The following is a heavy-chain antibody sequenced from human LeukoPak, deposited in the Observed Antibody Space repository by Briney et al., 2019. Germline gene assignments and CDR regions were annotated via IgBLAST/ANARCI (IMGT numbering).Heavy chain of an antibody. CDR1: EFTFSRYT. Sequence: GSLRLSCAASEFTFSRYTMNWVRQAPGKGLEWIGEINHSGSTNYNPSLKSRVTISVDTSKNQFSLKLSSVTAADTAVYYCARVILGSGYYYYFDYWGQGTLVTVSS. CDR2: INHSGST. V-gene: IGHV4-34*01. J-gene: IGHJ4*02. D-gene: IGHD3-22*01. CDR3: ARVILGSGYYYYFDY.